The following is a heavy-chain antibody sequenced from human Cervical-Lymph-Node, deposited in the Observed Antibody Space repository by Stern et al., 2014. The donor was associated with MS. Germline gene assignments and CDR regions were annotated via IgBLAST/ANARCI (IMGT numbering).Heavy chain of an antibody. V-gene: IGHV4-31*03. D-gene: IGHD6-19*01. CDR2: IYYSGST. CDR3: ARDHRSVAVAGTSQWFDP. Sequence: QVQLQESGPGLVKPSQTLSLTCTVSGGSISSGGYYWSWIRQHPGKGLEWIGYIYYSGSTYYNPSLKSRVTISVDTSKNQFSLKLSSVTAADTAVYYCARDHRSVAVAGTSQWFDPWGQGTLVTVSS. CDR1: GGSISSGGYY. J-gene: IGHJ5*02.